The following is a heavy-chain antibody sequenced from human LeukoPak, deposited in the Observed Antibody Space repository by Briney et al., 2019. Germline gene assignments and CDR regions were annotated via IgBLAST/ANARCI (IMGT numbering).Heavy chain of an antibody. CDR2: ISSSSSYI. CDR3: ARDKYYYGSGTY. CDR1: GFTFSSYS. Sequence: GGSLRLSCAASGFTFSSYSMNWVRQAPGKGLEWVSSISSSSSYIYYADSVKGRFTISRDNAKNSLYLQMNSLRAEGTAVYYCARDKYYYGSGTYWGQGTLVTVSS. J-gene: IGHJ4*02. V-gene: IGHV3-21*01. D-gene: IGHD3-10*01.